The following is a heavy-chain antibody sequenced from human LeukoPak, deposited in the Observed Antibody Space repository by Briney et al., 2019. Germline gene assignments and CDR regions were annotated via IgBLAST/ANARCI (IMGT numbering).Heavy chain of an antibody. D-gene: IGHD2-2*02. Sequence: PSETLSLTCAVSGGSISSSGYDWGWIRQPPGKGLEWIGSIYYSGNTYYNPSLKSRVTISVDTSKNHFSLRLNSVTAADTAVYYCARPSSARHLYLDFDYWGQGALVTVSS. J-gene: IGHJ4*02. CDR3: ARPSSARHLYLDFDY. V-gene: IGHV4-39*02. CDR1: GGSISSSGYD. CDR2: IYYSGNT.